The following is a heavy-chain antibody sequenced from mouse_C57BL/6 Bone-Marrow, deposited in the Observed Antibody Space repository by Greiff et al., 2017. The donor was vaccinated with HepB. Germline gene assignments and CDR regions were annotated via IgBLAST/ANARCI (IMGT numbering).Heavy chain of an antibody. V-gene: IGHV1-15*01. CDR1: GYTFTDYE. Sequence: VQLQESGAELVRPGASVTLSCKASGYTFTDYEMHWVKQTPVHGLEWIGAIDPETGGTAYNQKFKGKAILTADKSSSTAYMELRSLTSEDSAVYYCTINYSGSSYRWYFDVWGTGTTVTVSS. CDR3: TINYSGSSYRWYFDV. J-gene: IGHJ1*03. CDR2: IDPETGGT. D-gene: IGHD1-1*01.